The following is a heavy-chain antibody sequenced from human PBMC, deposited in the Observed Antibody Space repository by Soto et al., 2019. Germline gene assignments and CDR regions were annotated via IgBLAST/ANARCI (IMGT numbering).Heavy chain of an antibody. CDR1: GYSFTSHG. V-gene: IGHV5-51*01. CDR3: ARHHHSSGYSVAAFDI. CDR2: IYPGDSDT. Sequence: PCQSLKVPWNGSGYSFTSHGIGRMSQMPGKGLEWMGIIYPGDSDTRYSPSFQGQVTISADKSISTAYLQWSSLKASDTAMYYCARHHHSSGYSVAAFDIWGQGTMVTVSS. D-gene: IGHD3-22*01. J-gene: IGHJ3*02.